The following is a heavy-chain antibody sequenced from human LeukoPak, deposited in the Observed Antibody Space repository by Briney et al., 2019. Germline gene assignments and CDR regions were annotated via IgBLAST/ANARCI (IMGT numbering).Heavy chain of an antibody. V-gene: IGHV4-59*08. D-gene: IGHD5-12*01. CDR2: IYYSGST. CDR1: GGSISSYY. J-gene: IGHJ3*02. Sequence: PSETLSLTCTVSGGSISSYYWSWIRQPPGKGLEWIGYIYYSGSTYYNPSLKSRVTISVDTSKNQFSLKLSSVTAADTAVYYCARTDYSGYDQNAFDIWGQGTMVTVSS. CDR3: ARTDYSGYDQNAFDI.